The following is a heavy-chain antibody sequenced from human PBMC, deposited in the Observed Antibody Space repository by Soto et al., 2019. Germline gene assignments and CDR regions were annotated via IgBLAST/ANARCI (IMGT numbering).Heavy chain of an antibody. Sequence: QVQLVESGGGLVKPGGSLRLSCAASGFTFSDYYMSWIRQAPGAGREWVSYISSSSSYTHYADSVKGRFTISRDNSKDSLYLQINSLRAEDTAVYYCARGVLGGPLDYWGQGTLVTVSS. CDR2: ISSSSSYT. V-gene: IGHV3-11*05. CDR3: ARGVLGGPLDY. J-gene: IGHJ4*02. D-gene: IGHD3-10*01. CDR1: GFTFSDYY.